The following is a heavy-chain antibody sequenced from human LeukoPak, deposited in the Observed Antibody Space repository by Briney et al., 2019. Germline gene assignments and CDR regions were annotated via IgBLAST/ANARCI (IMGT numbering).Heavy chain of an antibody. J-gene: IGHJ6*02. CDR3: ARDLQISDYDFWSGLYGMDV. CDR1: GGTFSSYA. V-gene: IGHV1-69*04. CDR2: IIPIFGIA. Sequence: GASVKVSCKASGGTFSSYAISWVRQAPGQGLEWMGRIIPIFGIANYAQKFQGRVTITADKSTSTAYTELSSLRSEDTAVYYCARDLQISDYDFWSGLYGMDVWGQGTTVTVSS. D-gene: IGHD3-3*01.